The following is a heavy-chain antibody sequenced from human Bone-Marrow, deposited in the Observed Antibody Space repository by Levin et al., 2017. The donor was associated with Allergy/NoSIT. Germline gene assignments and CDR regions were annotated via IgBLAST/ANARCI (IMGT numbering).Heavy chain of an antibody. Sequence: GGSLRLSCTASGFTFTAYSMTWVRQAPGKGLEWVSYISPTTGTVYYGDSVRGRFTISSDNAKSSVYLQMNSLRAEDAAVYYCARVRTTTYSYGYGEFDNWGQGTLVTVSS. CDR2: ISPTTGTV. V-gene: IGHV3-48*01. D-gene: IGHD5-18*01. J-gene: IGHJ4*02. CDR1: GFTFTAYS. CDR3: ARVRTTTYSYGYGEFDN.